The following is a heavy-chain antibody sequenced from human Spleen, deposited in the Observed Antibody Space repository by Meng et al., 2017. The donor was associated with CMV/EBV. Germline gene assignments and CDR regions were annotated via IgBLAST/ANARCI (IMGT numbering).Heavy chain of an antibody. CDR3: ARRAAAGWFDP. CDR2: IIPIFGTA. CDR1: GGTFSSYA. Sequence: QGQLVQAGAWVKKPGSSVKVSCKGSGGTFSSYAISWVRQAPGQGLEWMGGIIPIFGTANYAQKFQGRVTITADESTSTAYMELRSLRSDDTAVYYCARRAAAGWFDPWGQGTLVTVSS. J-gene: IGHJ5*02. V-gene: IGHV1-69*12. D-gene: IGHD6-13*01.